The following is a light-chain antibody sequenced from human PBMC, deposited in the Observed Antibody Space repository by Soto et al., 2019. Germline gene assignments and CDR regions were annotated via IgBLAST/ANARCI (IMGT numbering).Light chain of an antibody. J-gene: IGKJ1*01. Sequence: EIVMTQSPATLSVSPGERATLSCRASQSVSSNLAWHQQKPGQAPRLLIYGASTRATGIPARFSGSGSGTEFTLTISSLQSEDFAFYYCQQYNNWPPRAWTFGQGTKVEIK. CDR3: QQYNNWPPRAWT. CDR1: QSVSSN. V-gene: IGKV3-15*01. CDR2: GAS.